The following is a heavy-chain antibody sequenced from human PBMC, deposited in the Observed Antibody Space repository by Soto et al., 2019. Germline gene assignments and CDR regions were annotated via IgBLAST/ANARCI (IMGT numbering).Heavy chain of an antibody. Sequence: QVQLQQWGAGLLNPSETLSLRCAVHGGSFSGYYWSWLRQPPGKGLEGIGEITQSGSPTYNPSLGSRVTISIDTSENQFSLRLTSVTAADTSVYYCARGRITMIRGGYFDFWGQGTLVNVSS. CDR3: ARGRITMIRGGYFDF. D-gene: IGHD3-10*01. J-gene: IGHJ4*02. CDR1: GGSFSGYY. V-gene: IGHV4-34*02. CDR2: ITQSGSP.